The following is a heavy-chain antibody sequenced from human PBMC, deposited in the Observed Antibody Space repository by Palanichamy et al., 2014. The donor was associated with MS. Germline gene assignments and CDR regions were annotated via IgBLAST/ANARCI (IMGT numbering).Heavy chain of an antibody. D-gene: IGHD5-24*01. CDR2: INHSGST. CDR3: ARVRHGFIYDAYDM. CDR1: GGSFSGYY. J-gene: IGHJ3*02. Sequence: QVQLQQWGAGLLKPSETLSLTCAVYGGSFSGYYWSWIRQPPGKGLEWIGEINHSGSTNYNPSLKSRVTISVDTSKNQFSLKLSSVTAADTAVYYCARVRHGFIYDAYDMWGQGTMVTVSS. V-gene: IGHV4-34*01.